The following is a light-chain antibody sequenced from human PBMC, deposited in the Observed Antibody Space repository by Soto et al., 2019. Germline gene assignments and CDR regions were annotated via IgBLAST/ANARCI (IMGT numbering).Light chain of an antibody. V-gene: IGKV1-39*01. CDR2: GAS. CDR3: QQSYSTLRT. Sequence: DIQMTQSPSSLSASVGDRVTITCRASQSISSYLNWYQQKPGEAPRLLMYGASSLQSGVPSRFSGSGSGKDFPLTISSLHPEDFATYYCQQSYSTLRTFGQGTKVEIK. CDR1: QSISSY. J-gene: IGKJ1*01.